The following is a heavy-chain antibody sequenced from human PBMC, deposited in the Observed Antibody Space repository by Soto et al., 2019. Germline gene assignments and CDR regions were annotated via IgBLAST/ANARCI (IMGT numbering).Heavy chain of an antibody. CDR1: GFTFSSYS. D-gene: IGHD3-10*01. J-gene: IGHJ3*02. CDR3: ARDIAYYYGSGSIGAFDI. CDR2: ISSSSSYI. V-gene: IGHV3-21*01. Sequence: PGGSLRLSCAASGFTFSSYSMNWVRQAPGKGLEWVSSISSSSSYIYYADSVKGRFTISRDNAKNSLYLQMNSLRAEDTAVYYCARDIAYYYGSGSIGAFDIWGQGTMVTVSS.